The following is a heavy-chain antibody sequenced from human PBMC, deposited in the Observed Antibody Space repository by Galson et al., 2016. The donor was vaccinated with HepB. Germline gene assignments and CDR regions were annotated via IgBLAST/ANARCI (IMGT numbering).Heavy chain of an antibody. CDR3: AKISFVGYNSGWGGSFDI. D-gene: IGHD6-19*01. Sequence: SLRLSCAASGFSISIYSMNWVRQAPGKGLEWVLAIRGSGTGTSYTDSVKGRFTISRDNSKNTLYLQMNSLRAEDAAVYYCAKISFVGYNSGWGGSFDIWGRGTMVTVSS. V-gene: IGHV3-23*01. CDR2: IRGSGTGT. J-gene: IGHJ3*02. CDR1: GFSISIYS.